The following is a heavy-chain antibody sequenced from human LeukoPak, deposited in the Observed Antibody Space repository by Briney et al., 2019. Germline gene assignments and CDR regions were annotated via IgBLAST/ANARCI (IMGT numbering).Heavy chain of an antibody. Sequence: SETLSLTCTVSGVSISSYYWSWIRQPPGKGLEWIGYIYYSGSTNYNPSLKSRVTISVDTSKNHFSLKLSSVTAADTAVYYCARDEPDYYGSGSHDYWGQGTLVTVSS. CDR1: GVSISSYY. CDR3: ARDEPDYYGSGSHDY. V-gene: IGHV4-59*01. D-gene: IGHD3-10*01. CDR2: IYYSGST. J-gene: IGHJ4*02.